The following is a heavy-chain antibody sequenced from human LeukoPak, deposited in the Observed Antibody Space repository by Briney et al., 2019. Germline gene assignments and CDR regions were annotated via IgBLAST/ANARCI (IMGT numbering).Heavy chain of an antibody. Sequence: GGSLSLSCAASGFTFSDYYMSWIRQAPGKGLEWVSYISSSGSTIYYADSVKGRFTISWDNAKNSLYLQMNSLRAEDTAVYYCARDERLTHLISMVRGAPDYWGQGTLVTVSS. V-gene: IGHV3-11*04. CDR2: ISSSGSTI. D-gene: IGHD3-10*01. CDR3: ARDERLTHLISMVRGAPDY. CDR1: GFTFSDYY. J-gene: IGHJ4*02.